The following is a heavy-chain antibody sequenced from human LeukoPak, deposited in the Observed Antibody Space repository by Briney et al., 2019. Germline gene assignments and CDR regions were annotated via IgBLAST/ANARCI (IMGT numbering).Heavy chain of an antibody. Sequence: PGGSLRLSCAASGFTFSTSAMSWVRQTPEKGLQWVSAISASGGRTYYSDSVKGHFTISRDNSNSTLYLQMDSLRAGDSAVYFCARDPVSATGSYYFGSWGQGTLVTVSS. D-gene: IGHD3-10*01. J-gene: IGHJ4*02. V-gene: IGHV3-23*01. CDR1: GFTFSTSA. CDR3: ARDPVSATGSYYFGS. CDR2: ISASGGRT.